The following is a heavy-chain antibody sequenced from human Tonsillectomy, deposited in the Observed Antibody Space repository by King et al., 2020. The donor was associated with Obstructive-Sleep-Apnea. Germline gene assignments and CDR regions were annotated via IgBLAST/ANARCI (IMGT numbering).Heavy chain of an antibody. J-gene: IGHJ4*02. Sequence: VQLVESGGGVVQPGRSLRLSCAASGFTFSNYGMHWVRQAPGKGLEWVAFIRYDGSNKYYADSVKGRFTISRDNSENTLSLQMNRLKAEDTALYYCARRHSSSWYNFDYWGQGTLVTVSS. V-gene: IGHV3-30*02. D-gene: IGHD6-13*01. CDR3: ARRHSSSWYNFDY. CDR2: IRYDGSNK. CDR1: GFTFSNYG.